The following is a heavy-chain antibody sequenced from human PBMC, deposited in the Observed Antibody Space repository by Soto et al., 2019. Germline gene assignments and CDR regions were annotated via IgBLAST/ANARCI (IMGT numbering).Heavy chain of an antibody. Sequence: QVQLQQWGAGLLKPSETLSLTCAVYGGSFSGYSWTWIRQPPGKGLEWIGQINHSGSANYNPSLKRRVTISVGTSKNQFSLDLSSMTAADTAMYYCARGLFSEDYYSGGWYYFDSWGQGTLVTVSS. V-gene: IGHV4-34*01. D-gene: IGHD3-10*01. J-gene: IGHJ4*02. CDR1: GGSFSGYS. CDR3: ARGLFSEDYYSGGWYYFDS. CDR2: INHSGSA.